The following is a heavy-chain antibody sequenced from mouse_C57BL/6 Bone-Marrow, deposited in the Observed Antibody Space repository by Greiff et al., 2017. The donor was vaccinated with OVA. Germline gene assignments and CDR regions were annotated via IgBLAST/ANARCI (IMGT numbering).Heavy chain of an antibody. J-gene: IGHJ1*03. CDR1: GYAFSSSW. D-gene: IGHD1-1*01. V-gene: IGHV1-82*01. CDR2: IYPGDGDT. Sequence: VKLVESGPELVKPGASVKISCKASGYAFSSSWMNWVKQRPGKGLEWIGRIYPGDGDTNYNGKFKGKATLTADKSSSTAYMQLSSLTSEDSAVYFCVPLLLRWYFDVWGTGTTVTVSS. CDR3: VPLLLRWYFDV.